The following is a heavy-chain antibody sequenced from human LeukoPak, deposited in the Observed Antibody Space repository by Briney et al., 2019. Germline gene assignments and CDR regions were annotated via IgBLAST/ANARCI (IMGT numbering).Heavy chain of an antibody. D-gene: IGHD2-21*02. J-gene: IGHJ4*02. CDR3: ARDETDCGGDCYLPIDY. Sequence: PGGSLRLSCAASGFTFSSYAMNWVRQAPGKGLEWVSSISGSSSFIYYTDSVKGRFTISRDNAKNSLYLQMNSLRAEDTAVYYCARDETDCGGDCYLPIDYWGQGALVTVSS. CDR1: GFTFSSYA. V-gene: IGHV3-21*01. CDR2: ISGSSSFI.